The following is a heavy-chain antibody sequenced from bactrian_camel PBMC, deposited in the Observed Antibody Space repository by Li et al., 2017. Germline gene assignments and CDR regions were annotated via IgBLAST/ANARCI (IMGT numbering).Heavy chain of an antibody. CDR2: IDSDGTA. CDR1: GYSSVTHC. Sequence: QVQLVESGGGLVQPGGSLRLSCVASGYSSVTHCVGWFRSPPGKEREGVAAIDSDGTAHYVDSVKGRLTISKDNAKNTLFLQMNSLKPGDTAKYYCAAGSPPCGSWYDDHIIWGQGTQVTVS. CDR3: AAGSPPCGSWYDDHII. J-gene: IGHJ4*01. V-gene: IGHV3S53*01. D-gene: IGHD6*01.